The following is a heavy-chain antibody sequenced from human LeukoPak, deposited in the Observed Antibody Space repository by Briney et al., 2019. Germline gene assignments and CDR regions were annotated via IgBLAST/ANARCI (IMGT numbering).Heavy chain of an antibody. J-gene: IGHJ4*02. Sequence: PGGSLRLSCAASGFSFSSYAMSGVRQAPGKGLEWVSSFSGSGGSTYYADSVKGRFTISRDNSKNTLYLQMISLRAEDTAVYYCAKSGYNRFDYWGQGTLVTVSS. CDR2: FSGSGGST. V-gene: IGHV3-23*01. D-gene: IGHD5-24*01. CDR3: AKSGYNRFDY. CDR1: GFSFSSYA.